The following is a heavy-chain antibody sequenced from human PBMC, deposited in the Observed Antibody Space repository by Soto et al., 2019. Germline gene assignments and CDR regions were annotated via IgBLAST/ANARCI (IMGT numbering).Heavy chain of an antibody. Sequence: EVQLLESGGGLVQPGGSLRLFCAASGFTFSSYAMSWVRQAPGKGLESVSAISGSGGCTYYADYVQGRFTISRDNSKNALYLQMNSLRAEDTAVSYCAKEGGSPFDYWGQGTLVTVSS. CDR2: ISGSGGCT. V-gene: IGHV3-23*01. CDR1: GFTFSSYA. J-gene: IGHJ4*02. CDR3: AKEGGSPFDY.